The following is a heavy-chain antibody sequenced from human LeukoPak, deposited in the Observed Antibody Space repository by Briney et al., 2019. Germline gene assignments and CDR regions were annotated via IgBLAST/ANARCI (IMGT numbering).Heavy chain of an antibody. D-gene: IGHD3-10*01. Sequence: GRSLRLSCAAPGFTLSNYNMNWVREPPRKGRQSVTYISSSSSILYYADLVKGRFTISRDNAKNSLFLQMNSLRAENTAVYYCARDFSREFTIDYWGQGTPVTVSS. CDR3: ARDFSREFTIDY. CDR1: GFTLSNYN. V-gene: IGHV3-48*01. J-gene: IGHJ4*02. CDR2: ISSSSSIL.